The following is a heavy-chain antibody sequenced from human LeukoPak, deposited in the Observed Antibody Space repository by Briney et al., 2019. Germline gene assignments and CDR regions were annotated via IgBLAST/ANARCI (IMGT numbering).Heavy chain of an antibody. CDR3: ARQGSGGRAFDI. V-gene: IGHV4-59*08. D-gene: IGHD1-26*01. J-gene: IGHJ3*02. Sequence: SSETLSLTCIVSGGSISSYYWSWIRQPPGKGLEWIGYIYSSGSTNSNPSLKSRVTISVDTSKSQFSLKMTSVTAADTAVYHCARQGSGGRAFDIWGQGTMVTVSS. CDR2: IYSSGST. CDR1: GGSISSYY.